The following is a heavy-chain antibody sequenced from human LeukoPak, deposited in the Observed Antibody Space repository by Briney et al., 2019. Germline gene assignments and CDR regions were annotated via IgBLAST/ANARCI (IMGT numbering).Heavy chain of an antibody. CDR3: AKDRVGAAAASNWFDP. J-gene: IGHJ5*02. D-gene: IGHD6-13*01. Sequence: PGGSLRLSCAASGFTFSSYDMHWVRQAPGKGLEWVAVISYDGNNKYYADSVKGRFTISRDNSKKTLYLQMNSLRAEDTAVYYCAKDRVGAAAASNWFDPWGQGTLVTVSS. CDR2: ISYDGNNK. CDR1: GFTFSSYD. V-gene: IGHV3-30-3*01.